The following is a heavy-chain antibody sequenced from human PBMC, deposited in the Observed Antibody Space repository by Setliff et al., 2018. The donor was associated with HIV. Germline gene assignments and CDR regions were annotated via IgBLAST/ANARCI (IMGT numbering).Heavy chain of an antibody. J-gene: IGHJ3*02. CDR1: GGTFSSYA. V-gene: IGHV1-69*13. CDR2: IIPIFGTA. D-gene: IGHD7-27*01. Sequence: ASVKVSCKASGGTFSSYAISWVRQAPGQGLEWMGGIIPIFGTANYAHKFQGRVTITADESTSTAYMELSSLRSEDTAVYYCAKASHAHLGPFDIWGQGTMVTVS. CDR3: AKASHAHLGPFDI.